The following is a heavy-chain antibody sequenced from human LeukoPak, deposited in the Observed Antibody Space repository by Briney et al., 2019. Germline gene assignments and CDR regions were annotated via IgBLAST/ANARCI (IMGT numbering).Heavy chain of an antibody. CDR2: INPNSGGT. CDR1: GYTFTGYY. J-gene: IGHJ6*03. CDR3: ARVIMVYYYYYMDV. D-gene: IGHD3-10*01. V-gene: IGHV1-2*02. Sequence: GASVKVSCKASGYTFTGYYMHWVRQAPGQGLEWMGWINPNSGGTNYAQKFRGRVTMTRDTSISTAYMELSRLRSDDTAVYYCARVIMVYYYYYMDVWGKGTTVTVSS.